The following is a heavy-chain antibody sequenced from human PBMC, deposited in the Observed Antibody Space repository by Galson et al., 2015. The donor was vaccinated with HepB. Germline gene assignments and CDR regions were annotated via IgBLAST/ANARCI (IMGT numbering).Heavy chain of an antibody. Sequence: SLRLSCAVSGLPFSSYSMNWVRQAPGKGLEWVSCISSSSSHTYYADSVKGRFTISRDNAKNSLYLQMNSLRVEDTAVYYCAREWLWDSGRPFDYWGQGTVVTVSS. CDR1: GLPFSSYS. J-gene: IGHJ4*02. D-gene: IGHD3-10*01. CDR2: ISSSSSHT. CDR3: AREWLWDSGRPFDY. V-gene: IGHV3-21*01.